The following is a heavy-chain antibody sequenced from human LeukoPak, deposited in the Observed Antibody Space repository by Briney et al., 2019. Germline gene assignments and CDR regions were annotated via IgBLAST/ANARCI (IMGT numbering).Heavy chain of an antibody. CDR1: GFTFSNSW. CDR3: ARDRGWNTFDY. Sequence: GGSLRLSCAASGFTFSNSWMSWVRQAPGKGLEWVANIKQDGSEKNYVDSVKGRFTISRDNAKKSLFLQMNSLRAEDTAAYYCARDRGWNTFDYWGQGTLVTVSS. J-gene: IGHJ4*02. CDR2: IKQDGSEK. V-gene: IGHV3-7*01. D-gene: IGHD1/OR15-1a*01.